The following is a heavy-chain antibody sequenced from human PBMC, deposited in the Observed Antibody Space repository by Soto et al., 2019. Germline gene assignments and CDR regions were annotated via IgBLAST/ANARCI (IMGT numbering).Heavy chain of an antibody. CDR3: ARTIFGVITRTYWYFDL. V-gene: IGHV3-7*04. CDR1: EFIFSSYW. J-gene: IGHJ2*01. Sequence: EVQLVESGGGLVQPGGSLRLSCAASEFIFSSYWMSWVRQAPGKGLEWVANIKQDGSEKYYVDSVKGRFTISRDNAKSSLYLQMNSLRDADTAVYFCARTIFGVITRTYWYFDLWGRGSLVTVSS. D-gene: IGHD3-3*01. CDR2: IKQDGSEK.